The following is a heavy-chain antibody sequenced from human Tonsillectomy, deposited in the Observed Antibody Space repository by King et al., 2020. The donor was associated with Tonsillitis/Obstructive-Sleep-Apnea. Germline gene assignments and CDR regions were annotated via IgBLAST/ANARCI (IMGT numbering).Heavy chain of an antibody. Sequence: VQLQESGPGLVKPSETLSPTCTVSGGPISSYYWSWIRQPPGKGLEWIGYIYYSGSTNYNPSLKSRVTISVDTSKNQFSLKLSSVTAADTAVYYCARTYSSGWYQLDYWGQGTLVTVSS. J-gene: IGHJ4*02. CDR3: ARTYSSGWYQLDY. CDR2: IYYSGST. CDR1: GGPISSYY. D-gene: IGHD6-19*01. V-gene: IGHV4-59*01.